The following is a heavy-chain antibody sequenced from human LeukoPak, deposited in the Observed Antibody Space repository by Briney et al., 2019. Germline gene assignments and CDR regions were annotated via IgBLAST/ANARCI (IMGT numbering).Heavy chain of an antibody. CDR2: ISGGGNTT. Sequence: GGSLRLSCAASGFTFSSYDMSWVRQAPGGGLEWVSTISGGGNTTYYADSVKGRFTISRDNSKNTLYLQMNSLRAEDTAVYYCAKDASYYDFWSGYSQSSFDYWGQGTLVTASS. CDR1: GFTFSSYD. CDR3: AKDASYYDFWSGYSQSSFDY. J-gene: IGHJ4*02. D-gene: IGHD3-3*01. V-gene: IGHV3-23*01.